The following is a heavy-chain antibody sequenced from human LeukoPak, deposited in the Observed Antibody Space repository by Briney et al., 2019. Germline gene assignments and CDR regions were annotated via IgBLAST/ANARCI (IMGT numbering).Heavy chain of an antibody. V-gene: IGHV3-23*01. CDR3: VKDDNSGWFPPLDF. J-gene: IGHJ4*02. CDR1: GFTYYSYG. CDR2: INRSGDST. Sequence: GGSLRLSCAASGFTYYSYGMNWVRQAPGKGLAWVSGINRSGDSTSYADSVKGRFTISRDNSKTTLYLQMNSLRAEDTAVYYCVKDDNSGWFPPLDFWGQGTLVTVSS. D-gene: IGHD6-19*01.